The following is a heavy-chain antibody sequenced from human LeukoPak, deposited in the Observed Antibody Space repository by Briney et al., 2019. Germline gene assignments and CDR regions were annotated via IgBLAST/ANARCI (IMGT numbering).Heavy chain of an antibody. CDR1: GFTFSSYG. V-gene: IGHV3-30*18. CDR3: AKDQGLLPDDY. D-gene: IGHD3-22*01. Sequence: GGSLRLSCAASGFTFSSYGMHWVRQAPGKGLEWVAVISYDGSNKYYADSVKGRFTISRDNSKNTLYLQMNSLRAEDTAVYYCAKDQGLLPDDYWGQGTLVTVSS. CDR2: ISYDGSNK. J-gene: IGHJ4*02.